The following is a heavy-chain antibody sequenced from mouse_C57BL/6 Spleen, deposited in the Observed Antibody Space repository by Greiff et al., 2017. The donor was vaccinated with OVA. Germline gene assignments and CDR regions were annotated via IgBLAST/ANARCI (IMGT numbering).Heavy chain of an antibody. CDR3: ARKSTSQLRLDYYAMDY. J-gene: IGHJ4*01. D-gene: IGHD3-2*02. V-gene: IGHV2-9-1*01. CDR2: IWTGGGT. CDR1: GFSLTSYA. Sequence: VQGVESGPGLVAPSQSLSITCTVSGFSLTSYAISWVRQPPGKGLEWLGVIWTGGGTHYTSALKSRLSISKDNSKSQVFFNMTSLQTDDPARYYCARKSTSQLRLDYYAMDYWGQGTSVTVSS.